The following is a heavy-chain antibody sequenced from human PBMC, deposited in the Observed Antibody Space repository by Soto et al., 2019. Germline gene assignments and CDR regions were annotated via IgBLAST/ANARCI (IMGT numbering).Heavy chain of an antibody. Sequence: QVQLVQSGAEVKKPGASVKVSCKASGYTFTSYGISWVRQAPGQGLEWMGWICAYNGNTNYAQKLQGRVTMTTDTYTSTAYMELRSMRSDDTAVYYCARDLRYSSSWYVAIGYWGQGTLVTVSS. CDR2: ICAYNGNT. D-gene: IGHD6-13*01. CDR1: GYTFTSYG. V-gene: IGHV1-18*04. CDR3: ARDLRYSSSWYVAIGY. J-gene: IGHJ4*02.